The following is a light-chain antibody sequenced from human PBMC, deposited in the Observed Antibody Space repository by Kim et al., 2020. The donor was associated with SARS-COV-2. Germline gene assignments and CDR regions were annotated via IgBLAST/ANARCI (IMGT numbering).Light chain of an antibody. CDR1: KLGDKY. CDR3: QAWDSSTYGV. CDR2: QDS. J-gene: IGLJ2*01. V-gene: IGLV3-1*01. Sequence: SYELTQPPSVSVSPGQTASITCSGDKLGDKYACWYQQKPGQSPVLVIYQDSKRPSGIPERFSGSNSGNTTTLTISGTQAMDEADYHCQAWDSSTYGVFGG.